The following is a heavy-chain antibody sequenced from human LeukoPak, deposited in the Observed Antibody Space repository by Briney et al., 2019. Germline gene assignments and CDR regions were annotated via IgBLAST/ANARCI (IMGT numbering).Heavy chain of an antibody. D-gene: IGHD4-11*01. CDR2: IIPIFGTA. J-gene: IGHJ6*03. CDR1: GYTFTSYD. Sequence: SVKVSCKASGYTFTSYDISWVRQAPGQGLEWMGGIIPIFGTANYAQKFQGRVTITADKSTSTAYMELSSLRSEDTAVYYCARELGYSNSEYYYYYYMDVWGKGTTVTVSS. V-gene: IGHV1-69*06. CDR3: ARELGYSNSEYYYYYYMDV.